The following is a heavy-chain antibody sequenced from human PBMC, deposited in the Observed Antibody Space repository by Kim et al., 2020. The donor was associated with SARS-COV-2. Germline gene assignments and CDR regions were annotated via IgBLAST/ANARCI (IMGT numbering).Heavy chain of an antibody. J-gene: IGHJ3*02. CDR2: ITWNSGSI. CDR1: GCTFGDYA. D-gene: IGHD4-17*01. V-gene: IGHV3-9*01. Sequence: GGSLRLSCAASGCTFGDYAMHWVRQAPGKGLEWVSGITWNSGSIGYADSVKGRFTISRDNGKNSLYLQMNSLRPEETALYYCAQGYGFDAFHIWGPGTMVTVSS. CDR3: AQGYGFDAFHI.